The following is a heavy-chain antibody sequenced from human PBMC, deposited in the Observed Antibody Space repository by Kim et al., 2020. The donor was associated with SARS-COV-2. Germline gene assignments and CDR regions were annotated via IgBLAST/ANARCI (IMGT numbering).Heavy chain of an antibody. Sequence: GGSLRLSCAASGFTFSSYGMHWVRQAPGKGLEWVAVIWYDGSNKYYADSVKGRLTIYRDNSKNTLYLQINSLRAEDTAVYYCAKDGGMTTVTTVGLYYYYVRDVWGQGTTVTVSS. CDR2: IWYDGSNK. CDR3: AKDGGMTTVTTVGLYYYYVRDV. V-gene: IGHV3-33*06. CDR1: GFTFSSYG. D-gene: IGHD4-4*01. J-gene: IGHJ6*02.